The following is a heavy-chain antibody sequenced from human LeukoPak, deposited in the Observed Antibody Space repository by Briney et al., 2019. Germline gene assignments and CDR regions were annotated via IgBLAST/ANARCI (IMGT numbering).Heavy chain of an antibody. CDR1: GFTFSSYS. Sequence: GGSLRLSCAASGFTFSSYSMNWVRQAPGKGLEWVSYISSTRSPIHYADSVKGRFTISRDNAKNSLYLQVNSLRAEDTAVYYCATESIPDYWGQGTLVTVSP. CDR2: ISSTRSPI. CDR3: ATESIPDY. D-gene: IGHD2/OR15-2a*01. J-gene: IGHJ4*02. V-gene: IGHV3-48*01.